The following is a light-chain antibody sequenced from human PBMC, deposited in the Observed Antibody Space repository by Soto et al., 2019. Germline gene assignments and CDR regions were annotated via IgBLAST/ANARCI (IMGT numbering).Light chain of an antibody. CDR1: QSVSSY. Sequence: EIVLTQSPATLSLSPGERATLSCRASQSVSSYVAWYQQKPGQAPRLLIYDASNRATGIPARFSGSVSGTDFTLTISSLEPEDFAVYYCQQRSNWTPLTFGGGTKVEIK. J-gene: IGKJ4*01. V-gene: IGKV3-11*01. CDR3: QQRSNWTPLT. CDR2: DAS.